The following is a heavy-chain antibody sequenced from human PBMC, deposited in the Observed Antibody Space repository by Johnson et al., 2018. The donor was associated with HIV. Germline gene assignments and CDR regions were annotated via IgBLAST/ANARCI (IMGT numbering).Heavy chain of an antibody. J-gene: IGHJ3*02. CDR2: ISYDGSNK. CDR1: GFTFSSYG. V-gene: IGHV3-30*03. D-gene: IGHD1-26*01. Sequence: QVQLVESGGGVVQPGRSLRLSCAASGFTFSSYGMHWVRQAPGKGLEWVAVISYDGSNKHYADSVKGRFTISRDNSKNTLYLQMNSLRAEDTAVYYCARETLSGNYWLGDALDAFDIWGQGTMVTVSS. CDR3: ARETLSGNYWLGDALDAFDI.